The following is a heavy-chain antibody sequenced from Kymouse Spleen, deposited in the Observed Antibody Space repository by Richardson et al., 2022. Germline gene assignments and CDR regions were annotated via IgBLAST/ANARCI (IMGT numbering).Heavy chain of an antibody. CDR3: ARAYYGSGSYYPFDY. D-gene: IGHD3-10*01. CDR2: INSDGSST. J-gene: IGHJ4*02. CDR1: GFTFSSYW. Sequence: EVQLVESGGGLVQPGGSLRLSCAASGFTFSSYWMHWVRQAPGKGLVWVSRINSDGSSTSYADSVKGRFTISRDNAKNTLYLQMNSLRAEDTAVYYCARAYYGSGSYYPFDYWGQGTLVTVSS. V-gene: IGHV3-74*01.